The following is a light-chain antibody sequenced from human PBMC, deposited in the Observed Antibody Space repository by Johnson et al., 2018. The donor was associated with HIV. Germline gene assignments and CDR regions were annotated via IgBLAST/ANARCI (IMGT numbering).Light chain of an antibody. CDR3: GTWDSSLSAA. J-gene: IGLJ1*01. Sequence: QSVLTQPPSVSVAPGQKVTISCSGSSSNIGNNYVSWYQQFPGTAPKLLIYENNKRPSGIPDRFSGSKSGTSATLGITGLQTGDEADYYCGTWDSSLSAAFGTGTKFTVL. CDR2: ENN. V-gene: IGLV1-51*02. CDR1: SSNIGNNY.